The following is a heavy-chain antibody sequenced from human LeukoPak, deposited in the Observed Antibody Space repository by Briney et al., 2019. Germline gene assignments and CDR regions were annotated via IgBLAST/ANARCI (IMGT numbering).Heavy chain of an antibody. CDR1: GGSISSGGYY. J-gene: IGHJ4*02. CDR3: ARHAPYFDWLYQDY. V-gene: IGHV4-31*03. CDR2: IYYSGST. D-gene: IGHD3-9*01. Sequence: SETLSLTCTVSGGSISSGGYYWSWLRQHPGKGLEWIGYIYYSGSTYYNPSLKSRVTISVDTSKNQFSLKLSSVTAADTAVYYCARHAPYFDWLYQDYWGQGTLVTVSS.